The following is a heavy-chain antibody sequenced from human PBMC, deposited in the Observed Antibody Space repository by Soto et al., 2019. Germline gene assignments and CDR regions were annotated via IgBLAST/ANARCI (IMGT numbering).Heavy chain of an antibody. CDR1: GFTFIKFG. V-gene: IGHV3-33*01. Sequence: GGSLRLSCAASGFTFIKFGMHWVRQAPGKGLEWVTVTWFDGSNEFYADSVKGRFTISRDISKNTLYLQIHSLRAEDTAMYYCARFSEKFAFDYWGQGTRVTVSS. CDR3: ARFSEKFAFDY. J-gene: IGHJ4*02. CDR2: TWFDGSNE.